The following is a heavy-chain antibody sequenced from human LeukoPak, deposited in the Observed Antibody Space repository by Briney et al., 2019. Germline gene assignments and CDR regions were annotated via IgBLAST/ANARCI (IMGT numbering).Heavy chain of an antibody. D-gene: IGHD2-2*02. V-gene: IGHV3-7*01. CDR3: ARHGVPYTTTWLWDY. CDR1: GFTFRNYW. Sequence: QAGGSLRLSCAASGFTFRNYWMGWVRQAPGKGLEWVANTKPDGSAEYYADSVRGRFTTSRDNANNFLYLQMNRLRAEDTAVYYCARHGVPYTTTWLWDYWGQGTLVTVSS. J-gene: IGHJ4*02. CDR2: TKPDGSAE.